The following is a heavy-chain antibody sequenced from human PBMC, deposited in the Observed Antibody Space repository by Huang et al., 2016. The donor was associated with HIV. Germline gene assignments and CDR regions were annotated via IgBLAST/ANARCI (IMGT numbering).Heavy chain of an antibody. Sequence: QVQLQESGPGLVKPSETLSLTCSVSGGSISSHYWSWIRQPPGKGLEWIGSIYYRGVANYSPALKSRVFISVDTSRNQFALKRSSVTAADTAVYYCARDRRHCSGGSCYYSDYWGHGTLVTVSS. J-gene: IGHJ4*01. CDR2: IYYRGVA. CDR1: GGSISSHY. V-gene: IGHV4-59*11. CDR3: ARDRRHCSGGSCYYSDY. D-gene: IGHD2-15*01.